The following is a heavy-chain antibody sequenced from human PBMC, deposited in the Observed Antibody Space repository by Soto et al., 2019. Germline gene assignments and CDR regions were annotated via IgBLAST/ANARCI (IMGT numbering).Heavy chain of an antibody. CDR3: ARSRALAYCGGDCYNYYYCMDV. V-gene: IGHV3-21*01. Sequence: GGSLRLSCAASGFTFSSYSMNWVRQAPGKGLEWVSSISSSSSYIYYADSVKGRFTISRDNAKNSLYLQMNSLRPEDTAVYYCARSRALAYCGGDCYNYYYCMDVWGQGTTVTVSS. CDR2: ISSSSSYI. CDR1: GFTFSSYS. J-gene: IGHJ6*02. D-gene: IGHD2-21*02.